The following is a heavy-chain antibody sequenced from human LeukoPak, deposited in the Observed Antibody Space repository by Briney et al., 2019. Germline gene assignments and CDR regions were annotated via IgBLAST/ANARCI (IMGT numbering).Heavy chain of an antibody. J-gene: IGHJ4*02. CDR3: ARDGYYDILTGYYTGEV. V-gene: IGHV4-34*01. Sequence: PSETLSLTCAVYGGSFSGYYWSWIRQPPGKGLEWIGEINHSGSTNYNPSLKSRVTISVDTSKNQFSLKLSSVTAADTVVYYCARDGYYDILTGYYTGEVWGQGTLVTVSS. D-gene: IGHD3-9*01. CDR2: INHSGST. CDR1: GGSFSGYY.